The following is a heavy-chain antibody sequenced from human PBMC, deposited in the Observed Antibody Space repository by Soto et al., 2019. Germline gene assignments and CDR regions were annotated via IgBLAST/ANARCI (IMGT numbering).Heavy chain of an antibody. V-gene: IGHV3-33*01. CDR3: ARDRGEYYYFDY. J-gene: IGHJ4*02. D-gene: IGHD3-3*01. CDR2: IWYDGSNK. Sequence: GGSLRLSCAASGFTFSSYGMHWVRQAPGKGLEWVAVIWYDGSNKYYAGSVKGRFTISRDNSKNTLYLQMNSLRAEDTAVYYCARDRGEYYYFDYWGQGTLVTVSS. CDR1: GFTFSSYG.